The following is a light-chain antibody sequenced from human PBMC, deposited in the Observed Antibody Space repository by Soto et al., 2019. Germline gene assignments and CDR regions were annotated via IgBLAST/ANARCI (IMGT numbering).Light chain of an antibody. CDR2: GNS. CDR1: SSNIGAGYD. CDR3: QSYDSSLSGPLWV. V-gene: IGLV1-40*01. Sequence: QSVLTQPPSLSGAPGQRVTISCTGSSSNIGAGYDVHWYQQLPGTAPKLLIYGNSNRPSGVPDRFSGSKSGTSAPLAITGLQAEDEADYYCQSYDSSLSGPLWVLGTGTKVTVL. J-gene: IGLJ1*01.